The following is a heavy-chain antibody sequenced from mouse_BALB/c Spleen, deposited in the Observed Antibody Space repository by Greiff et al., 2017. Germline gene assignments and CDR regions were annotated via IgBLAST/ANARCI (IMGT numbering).Heavy chain of an antibody. D-gene: IGHD3-1*01. CDR1: GFTFSSYG. CDR3: ARHLTLGLRAWFAY. J-gene: IGHJ3*01. CDR2: ISSGGSYT. V-gene: IGHV5-6*02. Sequence: DVKLVESGGDLVKPGGSLKLSCAASGFTFSSYGMSWVRQTPDKRLEWVATISSGGSYTYYPDSVKGRLTISRDNAKNTLYLQMSSLKSEDTAMYYCARHLTLGLRAWFAYWGQGTLVTVSA.